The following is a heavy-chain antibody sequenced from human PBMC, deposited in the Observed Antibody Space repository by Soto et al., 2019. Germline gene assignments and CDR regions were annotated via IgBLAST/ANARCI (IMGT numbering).Heavy chain of an antibody. J-gene: IGHJ4*02. CDR2: ISGGGSIT. CDR3: AKTIRGGYSSSWYYFDY. V-gene: IGHV3-23*01. Sequence: EVQLLESGGDLVQPGGSLRLSCAASGFTFTNYAMTWVRQAPGKGLEWVSTISGGGSITYYADSLKGRFTISRDNSKNPLYLQIHSLRAEATAVYYCAKTIRGGYSSSWYYFDYWGQGTLVTVSS. D-gene: IGHD6-13*01. CDR1: GFTFTNYA.